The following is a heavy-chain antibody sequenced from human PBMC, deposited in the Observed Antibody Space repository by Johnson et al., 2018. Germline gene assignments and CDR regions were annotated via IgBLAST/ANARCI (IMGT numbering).Heavy chain of an antibody. D-gene: IGHD6-19*01. V-gene: IGHV3-30*18. CDR1: GFTFSSYG. CDR2: ISYDGTNK. CDR3: AKDRQWLVTSLEH. Sequence: QVQLVQSGGGVVQPGGSRRLSCAASGFTFSSYGMHWVRQAPGKGLEWLAVISYDGTNKYYTDSVKGRFTISRDNSKNTLYLQMNSLRAEDTAVYYCAKDRQWLVTSLEHWGQGTLVTVSS. J-gene: IGHJ1*01.